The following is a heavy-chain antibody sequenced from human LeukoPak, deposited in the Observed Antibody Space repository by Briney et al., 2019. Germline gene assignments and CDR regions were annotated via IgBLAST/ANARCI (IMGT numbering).Heavy chain of an antibody. CDR1: GFTFSTYA. Sequence: GGSLRLSCAASGFTFSTYAVNWVRQAPGKGLEWVSTISGSGGNTYYADSVKGRFTISRDNSKNTLYLQMSSLRAEDTAVYYCAKDRGRYYDSSGYYWGYYFDSWGQGILVTVST. V-gene: IGHV3-23*01. J-gene: IGHJ4*02. CDR3: AKDRGRYYDSSGYYWGYYFDS. D-gene: IGHD3-22*01. CDR2: ISGSGGNT.